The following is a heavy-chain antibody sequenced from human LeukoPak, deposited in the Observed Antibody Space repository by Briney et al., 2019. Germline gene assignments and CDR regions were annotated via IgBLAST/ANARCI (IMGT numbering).Heavy chain of an antibody. Sequence: GGSLRLSCAASGLTISDSWIHWVRQAPGKGLMWVSRLASDETNKIYADSVKGRFTISRDNAKNTLYLQMNSLRVEDTGIYYCARDAGWGRLDSWGQGTLVTVSS. CDR2: LASDETNK. V-gene: IGHV3-74*01. CDR3: ARDAGWGRLDS. CDR1: GLTISDSW. J-gene: IGHJ4*02. D-gene: IGHD3-16*01.